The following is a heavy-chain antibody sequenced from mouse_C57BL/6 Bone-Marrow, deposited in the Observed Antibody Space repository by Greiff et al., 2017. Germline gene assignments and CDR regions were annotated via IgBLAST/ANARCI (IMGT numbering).Heavy chain of an antibody. CDR2: TRNKANGYTT. Sequence: DVKLVESGGGLVQPGGSLSLSCAASGFTFTDYYMSWVRQPPGKSLEWSGFTRNKANGYTTEYSASVKGRFTISRDNSQSILYLQINALRAEDSATYYCASRYYSNPFAYWGQGTLVTVSA. V-gene: IGHV7-3*01. CDR3: ASRYYSNPFAY. CDR1: GFTFTDYY. J-gene: IGHJ3*01. D-gene: IGHD2-5*01.